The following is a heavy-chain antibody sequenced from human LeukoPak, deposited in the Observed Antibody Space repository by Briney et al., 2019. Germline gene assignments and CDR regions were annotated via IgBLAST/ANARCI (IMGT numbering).Heavy chain of an antibody. D-gene: IGHD4-17*01. Sequence: PGGSLRFSCAASGFTFSSYGMHWVRQAPGKGLEWVAFIRYDGSNKYYADSVKGRFTISRDNSKNTLYLQMNSLRAEDTAVYYCAKDGPSDYGHDYWGQGTLVTVSS. V-gene: IGHV3-30*02. CDR1: GFTFSSYG. CDR2: IRYDGSNK. CDR3: AKDGPSDYGHDY. J-gene: IGHJ4*02.